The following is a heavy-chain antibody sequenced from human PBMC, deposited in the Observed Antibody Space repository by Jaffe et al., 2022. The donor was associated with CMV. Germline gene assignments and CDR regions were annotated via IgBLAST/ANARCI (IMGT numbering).Heavy chain of an antibody. D-gene: IGHD2-15*01. CDR2: IYYSGST. CDR3: ARLILGYCSGGSCYSSFADY. J-gene: IGHJ4*02. V-gene: IGHV4-39*01. CDR1: GGSISSSSYY. Sequence: QLQLQESGPGLVKPSETLSLTCTVSGGSISSSSYYWGWIRQPPGKGLEWIGSIYYSGSTYYNPSLKSRVTISVDTSKNQFSLKLSSVTAADTAVYYCARLILGYCSGGSCYSSFADYWGQGTLVTVSS.